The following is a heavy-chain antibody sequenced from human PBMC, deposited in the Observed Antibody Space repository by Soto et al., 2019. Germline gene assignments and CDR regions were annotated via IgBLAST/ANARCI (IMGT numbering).Heavy chain of an antibody. Sequence: PGGSLRLSCAASGFTVSSNYMSWVRQAPGKGLEWVSVIYSGGSTYYADSVKGRFTISRDNSKNTLYLQMNSLRAEDTAVYYCARDRKGRIGGRDYYYYGMDVWGQGTTVTVSS. D-gene: IGHD2-15*01. CDR2: IYSGGST. V-gene: IGHV3-53*01. J-gene: IGHJ6*02. CDR1: GFTVSSNY. CDR3: ARDRKGRIGGRDYYYYGMDV.